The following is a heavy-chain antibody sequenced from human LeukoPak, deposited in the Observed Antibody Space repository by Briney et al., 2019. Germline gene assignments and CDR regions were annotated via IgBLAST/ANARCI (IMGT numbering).Heavy chain of an antibody. D-gene: IGHD5-12*01. J-gene: IGHJ5*02. CDR2: IWSDGSNK. CDR3: ARTRCGFVDS. Sequence: GGSLSLSCPACVFTLSRYGMHWVRQAPGKGLEWVAVIWSDGSNKYYADSVKGRFTISRDNSKNTVYLQMNSLRAEDTAVYYCARTRCGFVDSWGQGTLVTVSS. CDR1: VFTLSRYG. V-gene: IGHV3-33*01.